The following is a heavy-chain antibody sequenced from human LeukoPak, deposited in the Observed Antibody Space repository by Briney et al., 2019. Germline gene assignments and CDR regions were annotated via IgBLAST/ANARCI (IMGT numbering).Heavy chain of an antibody. D-gene: IGHD5-24*01. J-gene: IGHJ4*02. CDR2: INKDESER. CDR3: ARDRTGHNPGDY. V-gene: IGHV3-7*03. Sequence: AGGSLRLSCAASGFTFSEHWMTWVRQAPGKGLEWVGNINKDESERNYGDSVGRFTISRDNVKSLLFRQMNSLRAEDTAVYYCARDRTGHNPGDYWGQGTLVTVSA. CDR1: GFTFSEHW.